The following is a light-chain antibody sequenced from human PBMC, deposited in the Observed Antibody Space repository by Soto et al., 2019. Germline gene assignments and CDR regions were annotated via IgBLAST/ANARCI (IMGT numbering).Light chain of an antibody. CDR2: DAS. CDR3: QQFDNLPLT. Sequence: DIQMTQSPSSLSASVGDRVTITCQASQDITNFLNWYQQKPGKAPTLLIYDASYLETGVPSRFSGSGSGTDFTFTISSLQPEDIATYYCQQFDNLPLTFGGGTKVEIK. J-gene: IGKJ4*01. V-gene: IGKV1-33*01. CDR1: QDITNF.